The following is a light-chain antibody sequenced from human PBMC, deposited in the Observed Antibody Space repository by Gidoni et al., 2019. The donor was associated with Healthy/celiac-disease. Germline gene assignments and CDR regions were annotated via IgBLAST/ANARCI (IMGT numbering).Light chain of an antibody. V-gene: IGKV1-9*01. Sequence: DIQLTQSPYFLSASVGDRVTITCRASHGISSYLAWYQQKPGKAPKLLIYAASTLQSGVPSRFSGSRSGTEFTLTISSLQPEDFATYYCQQLRREFTVGPGTKVDIK. CDR1: HGISSY. CDR3: QQLRREFT. J-gene: IGKJ3*01. CDR2: AAS.